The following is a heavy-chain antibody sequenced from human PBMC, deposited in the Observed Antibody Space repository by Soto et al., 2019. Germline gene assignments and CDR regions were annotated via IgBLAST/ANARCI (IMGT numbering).Heavy chain of an antibody. CDR2: ISGSGGST. CDR1: GFTFSSYA. Sequence: EVQLLESGGGLVQPGGSLRLSCAASGFTFSSYAMSWVRQAPGKGLEWVSAISGSGGSTYYADSVKGRLTISRDNSKNTRDLQMNSLRAEDTAVYYCAKGAAAGRLRGNWFDPWGQGTLVTVSS. D-gene: IGHD6-13*01. CDR3: AKGAAAGRLRGNWFDP. J-gene: IGHJ5*02. V-gene: IGHV3-23*01.